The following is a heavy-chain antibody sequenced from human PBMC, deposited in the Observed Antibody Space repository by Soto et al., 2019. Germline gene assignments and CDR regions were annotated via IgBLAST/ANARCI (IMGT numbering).Heavy chain of an antibody. CDR2: IYHSGST. J-gene: IGHJ6*02. CDR3: ASLTVSGPPLLLSFGQPGFNGMDV. CDR1: GGSISSSNW. Sequence: PSETLSLTCAVSGGSISSSNWCSWVRQPPGKGLERIGEIYHSGSTNYNPSLKSRVTISVDKSKNQFSLKLSSVTAADTAVYYCASLTVSGPPLLLSFGQPGFNGMDVWGQGATVTVSS. V-gene: IGHV4-4*02. D-gene: IGHD2-15*01.